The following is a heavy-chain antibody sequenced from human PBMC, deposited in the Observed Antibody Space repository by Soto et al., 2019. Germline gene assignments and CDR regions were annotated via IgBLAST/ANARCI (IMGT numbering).Heavy chain of an antibody. CDR3: ARGVGYKYFDY. CDR2: INHSGST. Sequence: QVQLQQWGAGLLKPSETLSLTCAVYGGSFSGYYWSWIRQPPGKGLEWIGEINHSGSTNYNPSLKSRVTISVDTSKNQFSLKLSSVTAADTAVYYCARGVGYKYFDYWGQGTLVTVSS. V-gene: IGHV4-34*01. CDR1: GGSFSGYY. D-gene: IGHD5-12*01. J-gene: IGHJ4*02.